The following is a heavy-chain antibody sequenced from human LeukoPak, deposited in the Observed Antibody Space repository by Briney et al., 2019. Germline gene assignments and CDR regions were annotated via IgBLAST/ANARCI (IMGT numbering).Heavy chain of an antibody. D-gene: IGHD3-10*01. Sequence: SETLSLTCTVSGGSINIYYWSWIRQPPGKGLEWIGYFYDTRSPKYNPSLERRVTISVDMSRKQFSLNISSVTTADTAVYYCARGRGSLTYWGQGTPPTVSS. CDR1: GGSINIYY. J-gene: IGHJ4*02. CDR3: ARGRGSLTY. CDR2: FYDTRSP. V-gene: IGHV4-59*01.